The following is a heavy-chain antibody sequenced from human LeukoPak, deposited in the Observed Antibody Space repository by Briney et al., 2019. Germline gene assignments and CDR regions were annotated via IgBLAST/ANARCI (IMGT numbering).Heavy chain of an antibody. CDR2: INSDGSST. CDR1: GFTFSSYW. J-gene: IGHJ5*02. Sequence: TGGSLRLSCAASGFTFSSYWMHWVRQAPGKGLVWVSRINSDGSSTSYADSVKGRFTISRDNAKNTLYLQMNSLRAEDTAVYYCAREGDYGDYDWFDPWGQETLVTVSS. V-gene: IGHV3-74*01. D-gene: IGHD4-17*01. CDR3: AREGDYGDYDWFDP.